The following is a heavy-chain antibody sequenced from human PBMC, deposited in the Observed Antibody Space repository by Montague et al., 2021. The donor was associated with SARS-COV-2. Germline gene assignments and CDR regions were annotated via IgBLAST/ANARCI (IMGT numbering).Heavy chain of an antibody. CDR1: GGSISSYY. CDR3: ARAQMNRITIFGVVAEFDP. D-gene: IGHD3-3*01. Sequence: SETLSLTCTVSGGSISSYYWSWIRQPPGKGLEWIGNIYYSGSTNXXPSLKSRVTISVDTSKNQFPLKLSSVTAADTAVYYCARAQMNRITIFGVVAEFDPWGQGTLVTVSS. J-gene: IGHJ5*02. CDR2: IYYSGST. V-gene: IGHV4-59*01.